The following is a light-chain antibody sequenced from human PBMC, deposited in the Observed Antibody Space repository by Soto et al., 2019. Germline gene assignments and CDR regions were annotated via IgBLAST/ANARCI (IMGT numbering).Light chain of an antibody. CDR2: KAS. CDR1: QSISSW. V-gene: IGKV1-5*03. Sequence: DIQMTQPPSTLSASVGYRVTITCRASQSISSWLAWYQQKPGKAPKLLIYKASSLESGVPSRFSGSGSGTEFTLTISSLQPDDFATYYCQQYNSYPLTFGGGTKVDIK. CDR3: QQYNSYPLT. J-gene: IGKJ4*01.